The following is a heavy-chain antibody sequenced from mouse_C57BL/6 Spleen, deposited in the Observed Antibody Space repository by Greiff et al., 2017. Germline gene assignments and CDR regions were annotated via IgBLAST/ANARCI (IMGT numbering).Heavy chain of an antibody. CDR1: GYTFTSYG. D-gene: IGHD1-1*01. J-gene: IGHJ1*03. V-gene: IGHV1-81*01. CDR2: IYPRSGNT. Sequence: QVQLQQSGAELARPGASVKLSCKASGYTFTSYGISWVKQRTGQGLEWIGEIYPRSGNTYYNEKFKGKATLTADKSSSTAYMELRSLTSEDSAVYFCARHGSSPDWYFDVWGTGTTVTVSS. CDR3: ARHGSSPDWYFDV.